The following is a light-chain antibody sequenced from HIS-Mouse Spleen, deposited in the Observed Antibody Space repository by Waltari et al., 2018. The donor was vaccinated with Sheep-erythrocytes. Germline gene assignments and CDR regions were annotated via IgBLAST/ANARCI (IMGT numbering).Light chain of an antibody. CDR2: DVS. V-gene: IGLV2-11*01. Sequence: QSALTQPRPVSGSPGQSVTISCTGTSSDVGGYHYVSWYQQPPGKAPKLMIYDVSKRPSGVPDRFSGSKSGNTASLTISGLQAEDEADYYCCSYAGSYNHVFATGTKVTVL. CDR3: CSYAGSYNHV. CDR1: SSDVGGYHY. J-gene: IGLJ1*01.